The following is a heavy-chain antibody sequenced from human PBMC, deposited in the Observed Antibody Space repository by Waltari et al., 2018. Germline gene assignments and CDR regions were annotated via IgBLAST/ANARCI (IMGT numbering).Heavy chain of an antibody. CDR1: GGSISSGSYY. Sequence: QVQLQESGPGLVKPSQTLSLTCTVSGGSISSGSYYWSWIRQPAGKGLEWIGYIYTSGSTNYNPSLKSRVTISVDTSKNQFSLKLSSVTAADTAVYYCARSLDFYGDYGGVDYWGQGTLVTVSS. CDR2: IYTSGST. D-gene: IGHD4-17*01. J-gene: IGHJ4*02. V-gene: IGHV4-61*09. CDR3: ARSLDFYGDYGGVDY.